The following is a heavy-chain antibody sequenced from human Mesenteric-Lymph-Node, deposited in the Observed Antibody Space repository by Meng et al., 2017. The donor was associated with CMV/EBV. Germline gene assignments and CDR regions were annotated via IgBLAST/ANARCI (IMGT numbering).Heavy chain of an antibody. Sequence: GESLKISCAASGFTFSSYAMSWVRQAPGKGLEWVSVIYSGGSSTYYADSVKGRFTISRDNAKNTLYLQMNSLRAEDTAVYYCARVTVTNYFYYYGMDVWGQGTTVTVSS. CDR1: GFTFSSYA. V-gene: IGHV3-23*03. D-gene: IGHD4-11*01. CDR3: ARVTVTNYFYYYGMDV. J-gene: IGHJ6*02. CDR2: IYSGGSST.